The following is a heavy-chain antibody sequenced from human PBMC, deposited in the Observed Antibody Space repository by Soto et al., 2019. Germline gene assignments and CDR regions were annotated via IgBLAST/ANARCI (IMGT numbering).Heavy chain of an antibody. CDR1: GFTFSSYT. Sequence: EVQLLESGGGLVQPGGSLRLSCAASGFTFSSYTMSWVRQAPGKGLEWVSAISGSGGSTYYADSVKGRFTISRDNSKNTLYLQMNSLRAEDTAVYYCAKSRIPYYYYYGMDVWGQGTTVTVSS. CDR3: AKSRIPYYYYYGMDV. CDR2: ISGSGGST. J-gene: IGHJ6*02. V-gene: IGHV3-23*01.